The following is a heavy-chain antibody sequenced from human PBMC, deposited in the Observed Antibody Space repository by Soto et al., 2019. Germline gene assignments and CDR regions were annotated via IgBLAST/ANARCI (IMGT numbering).Heavy chain of an antibody. CDR2: ISYDGSNK. J-gene: IGHJ6*02. Sequence: WWSLRLSCSASVFTFSSYAMHWFRQAPGKGLEWVAVISYDGSNKYYADSVKGRFTISRDNSKNTLYLQMNSLRAEDTAVYYCAREVGTMVRGVTYYYYGMDVWGQGTTVTVSS. D-gene: IGHD3-10*01. CDR1: VFTFSSYA. CDR3: AREVGTMVRGVTYYYYGMDV. V-gene: IGHV3-30-3*01.